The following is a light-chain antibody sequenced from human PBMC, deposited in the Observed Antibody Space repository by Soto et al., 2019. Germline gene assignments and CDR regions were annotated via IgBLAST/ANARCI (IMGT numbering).Light chain of an antibody. CDR2: GAS. CDR1: QSISGTF. V-gene: IGKV3-20*01. CDR3: QQYGSSPYT. Sequence: VLTQSPDTLSLPPGERATLSCRAGQSISGTFLNWYQQKPGQAPRLLIYGASNRATGTPDRFSGSGSGTDFILTISRLEPEDFALYFCQQYGSSPYTFAQGTK. J-gene: IGKJ2*01.